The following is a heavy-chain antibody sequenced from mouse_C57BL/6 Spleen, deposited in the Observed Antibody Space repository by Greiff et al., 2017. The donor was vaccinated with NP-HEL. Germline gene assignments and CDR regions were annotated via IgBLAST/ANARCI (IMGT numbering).Heavy chain of an antibody. CDR2: IYPGSGST. D-gene: IGHD3-3*01. CDR3: ARDRDKGYWYFDV. V-gene: IGHV1-55*01. CDR1: GYTFTSYW. J-gene: IGHJ1*03. Sequence: QVQLQQPGAELVKPGASVKMSCKASGYTFTSYWITWVKQRPGQGLEWIGDIYPGSGSTNYNEKFKSRATLTVDTASSTAYMQLSSLTSEDAAVYYCARDRDKGYWYFDVWGTGTTVTVSA.